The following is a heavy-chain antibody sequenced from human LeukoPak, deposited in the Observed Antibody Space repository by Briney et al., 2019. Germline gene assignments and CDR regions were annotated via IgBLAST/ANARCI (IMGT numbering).Heavy chain of an antibody. D-gene: IGHD6-19*01. J-gene: IGHJ4*02. CDR2: ISGSGGST. Sequence: GGSLRLSCAASGFTFSSYAMSWVRQAPGKGLEWVSAISGSGGSTYYADSVKGRFTISRDNSKNTLYLQMNSLRAEDTAVYYCAKDLEEAVAGTWDYWGQGNLVTVSS. CDR3: AKDLEEAVAGTWDY. CDR1: GFTFSSYA. V-gene: IGHV3-23*01.